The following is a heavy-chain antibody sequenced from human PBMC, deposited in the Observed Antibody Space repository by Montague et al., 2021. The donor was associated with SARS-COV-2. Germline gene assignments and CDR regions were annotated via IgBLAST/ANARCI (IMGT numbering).Heavy chain of an antibody. J-gene: IGHJ4*02. V-gene: IGHV3-23*03. Sequence: SLRLSCAASGFTFSSYAMSWVRQAPGKGLEWVSVIYSGGSSTYCXDSVKGRFTISRDNSKNTLYPQMNSLRAEDTAVYYCAKSRGIRYDSSGYYYPLDYWGQGTLVTVSS. CDR3: AKSRGIRYDSSGYYYPLDY. CDR2: IYSGGSST. CDR1: GFTFSSYA. D-gene: IGHD3-22*01.